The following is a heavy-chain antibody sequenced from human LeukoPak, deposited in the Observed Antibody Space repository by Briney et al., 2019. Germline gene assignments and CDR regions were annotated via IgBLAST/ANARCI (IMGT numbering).Heavy chain of an antibody. D-gene: IGHD3-22*01. V-gene: IGHV4-61*01. J-gene: IGHJ4*02. Sequence: PSETLSLTCTVSGGSFSSGSYYWSWIRQPPGKGLEWIGYIYYSGSTNYNPSLKSRVTISVDTSKNQFSLKLSSVTAADTAVYYCARVGYFDSSADYWGQGTLVTVSS. CDR2: IYYSGST. CDR3: ARVGYFDSSADY. CDR1: GGSFSSGSYY.